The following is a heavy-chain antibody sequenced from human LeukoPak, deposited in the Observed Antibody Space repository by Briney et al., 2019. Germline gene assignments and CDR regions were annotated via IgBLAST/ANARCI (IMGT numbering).Heavy chain of an antibody. D-gene: IGHD3-22*01. CDR2: ISISSSTI. CDR1: GFTFSTYS. CDR3: ARGYRYDSSGYYYAFDI. Sequence: GASLRLSCAASGFTFSTYSMNWVRQAPGKGLEWVSYISISSSTIYYADSVKGRFTISRDNAKNSLYLQMNSLRDEDTAVYYCARGYRYDSSGYYYAFDIWGQGTIVTVSS. J-gene: IGHJ3*02. V-gene: IGHV3-48*02.